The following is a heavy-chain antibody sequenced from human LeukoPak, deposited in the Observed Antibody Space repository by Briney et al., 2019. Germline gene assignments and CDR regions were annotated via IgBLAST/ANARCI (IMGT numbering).Heavy chain of an antibody. CDR3: ARETGSAHANWFDP. D-gene: IGHD1-14*01. CDR1: GGSISSGSYY. Sequence: PSQTLSLTCTVSGGSISSGSYYWRWVRQPAGKGLEGIGRIYTSGSTNYNHSLKSRVTISVDTSKNQFALKLSSVTAADTAVYYCARETGSAHANWFDPWGQGTLVTVSS. CDR2: IYTSGST. V-gene: IGHV4-61*02. J-gene: IGHJ5*02.